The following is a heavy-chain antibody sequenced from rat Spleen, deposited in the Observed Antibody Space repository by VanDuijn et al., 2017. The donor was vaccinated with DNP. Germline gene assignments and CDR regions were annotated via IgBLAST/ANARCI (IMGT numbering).Heavy chain of an antibody. D-gene: IGHD1-10*01. CDR3: AKITTDY. J-gene: IGHJ2*01. Sequence: EVQLVESGGGLVQPGRSLKLSCAASGFTLSNYDLAWVRQAPTRGLEWVATIIYDGSSTYYGDSVKGRFTISRDNAKSTLYLEMHSLRSEDTATYYCAKITTDYWGQGVMVTVSS. V-gene: IGHV5-7*01. CDR1: GFTLSNYD. CDR2: IIYDGSST.